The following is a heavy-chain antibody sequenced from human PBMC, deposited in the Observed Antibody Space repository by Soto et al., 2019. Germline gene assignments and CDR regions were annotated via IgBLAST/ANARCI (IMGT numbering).Heavy chain of an antibody. CDR2: IKQDGSEK. J-gene: IGHJ6*02. CDR3: ARDSPTTPYYYGMDV. V-gene: IGHV3-7*01. Sequence: PGGSLRLSCAASGFTFSSYWMSWVRQAPGKGLEWVANIKQDGSEKYYVDSVKGRFTISRDNAKNSLYLQMNSLRAEDTAVYYCARDSPTTPYYYGMDVWGQGTTVTVSS. CDR1: GFTFSSYW.